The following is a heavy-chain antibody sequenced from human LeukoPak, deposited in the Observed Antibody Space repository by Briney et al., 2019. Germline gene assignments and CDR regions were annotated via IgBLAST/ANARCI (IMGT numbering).Heavy chain of an antibody. J-gene: IGHJ4*02. Sequence: SETLSLICTVSGGSISSSSYYWGWIRQPPGKGLEWIGSFHYSGSTYYNPSLKSRVTISVDTSKNQLSLKLSSVTAADTAVYYCATQLWGSYHKAFDYWGQGTLVTVSS. CDR2: FHYSGST. CDR3: ATQLWGSYHKAFDY. CDR1: GGSISSSSYY. V-gene: IGHV4-39*01. D-gene: IGHD1-26*01.